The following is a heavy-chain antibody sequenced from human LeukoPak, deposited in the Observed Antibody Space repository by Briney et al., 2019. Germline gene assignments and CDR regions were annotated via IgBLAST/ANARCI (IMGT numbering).Heavy chain of an antibody. CDR1: GFTFSSYS. D-gene: IGHD6-19*01. V-gene: IGHV3-21*01. CDR2: TSTSSYI. Sequence: GGSLRLSCAASGFTFSSYSMNWVRQAPGKGLEWVSSTSTSSYISYANSVKGRFTISRDNAKTALYLQMNSLRAEDTAVYYCARAPLAVAGYFYYYMDVWGKGTTVTVSS. J-gene: IGHJ6*03. CDR3: ARAPLAVAGYFYYYMDV.